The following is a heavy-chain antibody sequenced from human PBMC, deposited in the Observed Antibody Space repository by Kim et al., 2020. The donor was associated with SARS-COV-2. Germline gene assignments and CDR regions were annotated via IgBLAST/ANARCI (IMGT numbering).Heavy chain of an antibody. CDR1: GGSISSGGYS. J-gene: IGHJ4*02. CDR2: IYHSGST. Sequence: SETLSLTCAVSGGSISSGGYSWSWIRQPPGKGLEWIGYIYHSGSTYYNPSLKSRVTISVDRSKNQFSLKLSSVTAADTAVYYCARGVNFWSGYFTDRAGRAFDYWGQGTLVTVSS. CDR3: ARGVNFWSGYFTDRAGRAFDY. D-gene: IGHD3-3*01. V-gene: IGHV4-30-2*01.